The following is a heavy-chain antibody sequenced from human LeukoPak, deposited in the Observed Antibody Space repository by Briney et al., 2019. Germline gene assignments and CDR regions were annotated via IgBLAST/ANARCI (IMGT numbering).Heavy chain of an antibody. D-gene: IGHD1/OR15-1a*01. Sequence: SVKVSCKASGGTFSSYAISWVRQAPGQGLEWMGGIIPIFGTANYAQKFQGRVTITADKSTSTAYMELSSLRSEDTAVYCCATAQNNIWPPAPIDYWGQGTLVTVSS. CDR1: GGTFSSYA. J-gene: IGHJ4*02. V-gene: IGHV1-69*06. CDR2: IIPIFGTA. CDR3: ATAQNNIWPPAPIDY.